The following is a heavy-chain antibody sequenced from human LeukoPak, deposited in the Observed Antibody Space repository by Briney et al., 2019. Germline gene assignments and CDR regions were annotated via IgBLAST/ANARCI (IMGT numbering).Heavy chain of an antibody. CDR1: GFTFNSHG. CDR3: AGERNCGGDCYQGSWFDP. CDR2: ITSSGGIT. Sequence: GGSLRLSCAASGFTFNSHGMHWVRQAPGKGLDWVSYITSSGGITYYADSVKGRFTVSRDNAKNSLYLQMNSLRAEDTAVYYCAGERNCGGDCYQGSWFDPWGQGTLVTVSS. J-gene: IGHJ5*02. V-gene: IGHV3-48*03. D-gene: IGHD2-21*02.